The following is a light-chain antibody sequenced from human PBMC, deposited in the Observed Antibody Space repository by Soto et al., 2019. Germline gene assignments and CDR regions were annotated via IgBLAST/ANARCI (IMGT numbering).Light chain of an antibody. CDR3: QQYDSYSVRT. V-gene: IGKV1-5*03. CDR2: KAS. Sequence: DIPMTQSPSTLSASVGDGVTITCRASQTITTSLAWYQQKPGKAPKLLIYKASSLESGVPSRFSGSGSGTEFTLTISSLPPDDFATYYCQQYDSYSVRTFGQGTKVEI. J-gene: IGKJ1*01. CDR1: QTITTS.